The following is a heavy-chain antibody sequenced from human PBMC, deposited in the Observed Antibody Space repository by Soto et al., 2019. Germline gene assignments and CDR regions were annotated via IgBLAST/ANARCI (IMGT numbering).Heavy chain of an antibody. J-gene: IGHJ4*02. Sequence: VGSLRLSCAASGFTFSDYYMSWIRQAPGKGLEWVSYISSSGSTIYYADSVKGRFSISRHNAKNSLYLQMNSLRAENTAVYYCARDTMRNYYDSSGYFDYWGQGHLGTVSS. CDR1: GFTFSDYY. CDR3: ARDTMRNYYDSSGYFDY. V-gene: IGHV3-11*01. D-gene: IGHD3-22*01. CDR2: ISSSGSTI.